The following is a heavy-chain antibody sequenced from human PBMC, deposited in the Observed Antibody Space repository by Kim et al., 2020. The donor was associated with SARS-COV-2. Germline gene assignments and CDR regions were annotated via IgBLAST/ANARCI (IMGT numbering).Heavy chain of an antibody. D-gene: IGHD2-15*01. J-gene: IGHJ6*02. CDR3: ASGGVVVAAPYYYYYGMDV. V-gene: IGHV4-39*01. Sequence: SRVTISVDTSKNQFSLKLSSVTAADTAVYYCASGGVVVAAPYYYYYGMDVWGQGTTVTVSS.